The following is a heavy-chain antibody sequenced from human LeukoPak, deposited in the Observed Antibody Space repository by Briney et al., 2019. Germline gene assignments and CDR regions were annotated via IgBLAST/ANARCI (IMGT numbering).Heavy chain of an antibody. D-gene: IGHD7-27*01. J-gene: IGHJ4*02. Sequence: GASVKVSCKASGYTFTGYYMHWVRQAPGQGLEWMGWINPNSGDADYAQKFQGRVTMTRDTSISTAYMELSRLRSDDTAVYYCARDLNWGSYKCWGQGTLVTVSS. CDR3: ARDLNWGSYKC. CDR1: GYTFTGYY. V-gene: IGHV1-2*02. CDR2: INPNSGDA.